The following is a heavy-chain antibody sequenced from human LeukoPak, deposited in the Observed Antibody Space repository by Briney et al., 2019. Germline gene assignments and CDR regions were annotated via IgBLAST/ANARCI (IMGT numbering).Heavy chain of an antibody. CDR3: ARETYYYDSSGYTGFDY. V-gene: IGHV3-66*01. Sequence: PGGSLRLSCAASGFTVSSNYMSWVRQAPGKGLEWVSVIYSGGSTYYVDSVKGRFTISRDNSKNTLYLQMNSLRAEDTAVYYCARETYYYDSSGYTGFDYWGQGTLVTVSS. CDR1: GFTVSSNY. D-gene: IGHD3-22*01. J-gene: IGHJ4*02. CDR2: IYSGGST.